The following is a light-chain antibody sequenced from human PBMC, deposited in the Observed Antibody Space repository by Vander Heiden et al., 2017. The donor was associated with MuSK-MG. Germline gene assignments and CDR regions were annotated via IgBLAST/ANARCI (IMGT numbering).Light chain of an antibody. CDR2: SNN. J-gene: IGLJ3*02. CDR3: AAWDDSLNGFWV. Sequence: QSVLTQPPSASGTPGQRVTISCSGSSSNIGTNTLNCYQQLPGTAPNLLIYSNNQRPSGVPDRFSGSKSGTSASLAISGLQSEDEADDYCAAWDDSLNGFWVFGGGTKLTVL. CDR1: SSNIGTNT. V-gene: IGLV1-44*01.